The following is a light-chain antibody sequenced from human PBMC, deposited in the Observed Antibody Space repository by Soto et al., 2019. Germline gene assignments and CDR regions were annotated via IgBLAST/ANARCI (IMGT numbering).Light chain of an antibody. CDR3: ETWDSNTVI. Sequence: QPVLTQSSSASASLGSSVKLTCTLSSGHSTYVITWHQQQPGKAPRYLMNLEGSGSYNKGSGVPDRFSGSSSGADRYLTISSLHFEDEADYYCETWDSNTVIFGGGTQLTVL. CDR2: LEGSGSY. V-gene: IGLV4-60*02. J-gene: IGLJ2*01. CDR1: SGHSTYV.